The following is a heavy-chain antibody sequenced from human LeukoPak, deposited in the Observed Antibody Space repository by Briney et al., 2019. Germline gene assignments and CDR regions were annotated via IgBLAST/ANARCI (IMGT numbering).Heavy chain of an antibody. D-gene: IGHD3-10*01. Sequence: GGSLRLSCAASGFTFSSYYMHWVRQAPGKGLEWVADICYDGSNKYYADSVKGRFTISRDNSKNTLHLQMNSLRAEDTAVYYCERDGGCGEGHFVSWGQGNLVTVSS. J-gene: IGHJ4*02. CDR2: ICYDGSNK. CDR1: GFTFSSYY. CDR3: ERDGGCGEGHFVS. V-gene: IGHV3-33*08.